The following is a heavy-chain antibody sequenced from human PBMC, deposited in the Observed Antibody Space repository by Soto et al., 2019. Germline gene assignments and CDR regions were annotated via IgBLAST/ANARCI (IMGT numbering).Heavy chain of an antibody. CDR2: IHYSGST. J-gene: IGHJ4*02. CDR1: GDSVTISDYY. V-gene: IGHV4-39*01. CDR3: AAHDMGGYYAEY. Sequence: QLQLQESGPGLVKPSETLSLTCTVSGDSVTISDYYWGWIRQPPGKGLEWIGSIHYSGSTYYNPSLKSRVTIAGDTSKKHFSLKLTSVTAADAAVYYCAAHDMGGYYAEYWGQGTLVTVSA. D-gene: IGHD3-22*01.